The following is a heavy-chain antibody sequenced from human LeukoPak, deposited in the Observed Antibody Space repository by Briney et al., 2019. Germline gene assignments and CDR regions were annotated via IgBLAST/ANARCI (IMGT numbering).Heavy chain of an antibody. D-gene: IGHD5-24*01. CDR2: ISGNGGST. V-gene: IGHV3-23*01. CDR3: AKDGVMAGHYLDY. J-gene: IGHJ4*02. Sequence: QPGGSLRLSCAASGFTFSTYDMSWVRQAPGKGLEWCSVISGNGGSTHYAGSVKGRFTISRDNSKNTLYLQMNSLRAEDTAVYYCAKDGVMAGHYLDYWGQGTLVTVSS. CDR1: GFTFSTYD.